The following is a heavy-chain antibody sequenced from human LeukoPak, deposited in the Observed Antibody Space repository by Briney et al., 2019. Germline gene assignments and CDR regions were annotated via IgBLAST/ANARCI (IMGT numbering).Heavy chain of an antibody. V-gene: IGHV1-2*02. CDR3: ARGTYDRAFDI. D-gene: IGHD3-22*01. CDR1: GYTFTSYG. J-gene: IGHJ3*02. Sequence: ASVKVSCKASGYTFTSYGISWVRQAPGQGLEWMGWINPNSGGTNYAQKFQGRVTMTRDTSISTAYMELSRLRSDDTAVYYCARGTYDRAFDIWGQGTMVTVSS. CDR2: INPNSGGT.